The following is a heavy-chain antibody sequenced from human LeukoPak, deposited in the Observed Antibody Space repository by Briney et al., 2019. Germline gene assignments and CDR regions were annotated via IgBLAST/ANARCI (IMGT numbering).Heavy chain of an antibody. J-gene: IGHJ3*02. D-gene: IGHD4-17*01. CDR2: IYYSGST. CDR3: ARDRQATTAYDAFDI. V-gene: IGHV4-59*01. Sequence: PSETLSLTCTVSGDSISSYYWSWIRQPPGKGLEWIGYIYYSGSTKYNPSLKSRVTISVDTSNNQSSLKLSSVTAADTAVYYCARDRQATTAYDAFDIWGRGTMVTVSS. CDR1: GDSISSYY.